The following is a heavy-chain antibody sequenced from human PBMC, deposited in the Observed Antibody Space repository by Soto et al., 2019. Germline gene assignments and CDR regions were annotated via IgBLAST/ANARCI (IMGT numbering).Heavy chain of an antibody. CDR1: GFTFSSYA. CDR3: ARDEAYISLEKLGYCSGGSCYSVFDY. CDR2: ISYDGSNK. D-gene: IGHD2-15*01. J-gene: IGHJ4*02. Sequence: GGSLRLSCAASGFTFSSYAMHWVRQAPGKGLEWVAVISYDGSNKYYADSVKGRFTISRDNSKNTLYLQMNSLRAEDTAVYYCARDEAYISLEKLGYCSGGSCYSVFDYWGQGTLVTVSS. V-gene: IGHV3-30-3*01.